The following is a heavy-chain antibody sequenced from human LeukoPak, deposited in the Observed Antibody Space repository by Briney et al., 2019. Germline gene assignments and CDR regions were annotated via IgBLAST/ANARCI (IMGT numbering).Heavy chain of an antibody. V-gene: IGHV1-2*02. D-gene: IGHD2-21*02. J-gene: IGHJ3*02. CDR2: INPNSGGT. Sequence: ASVKVSCKASGYTFTGYYMHWVRQAPGQGLEWMGWINPNSGGTNYAQKFQGRVTMTRDTSTSTLYMELSSLRSDDTAVYYCARCLRGGDFVAQDAFDIWGQGTMVTVSS. CDR3: ARCLRGGDFVAQDAFDI. CDR1: GYTFTGYY.